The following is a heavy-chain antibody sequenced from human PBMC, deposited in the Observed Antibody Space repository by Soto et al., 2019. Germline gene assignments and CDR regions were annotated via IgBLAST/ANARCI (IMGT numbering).Heavy chain of an antibody. CDR2: ISGSGGST. CDR3: AKRGPAVRGVIIIWNWFDP. V-gene: IGHV3-23*01. Sequence: PGGSLRLSCAASGFTFSSYAMSWVRQAPGKGLEWVSAISGSGGSTYYADSVKGRFTISRDNSKNTLYLQMNSLRAEDTAVYYCAKRGPAVRGVIIIWNWFDPWGQGTLVTVSS. CDR1: GFTFSSYA. D-gene: IGHD3-10*01. J-gene: IGHJ5*02.